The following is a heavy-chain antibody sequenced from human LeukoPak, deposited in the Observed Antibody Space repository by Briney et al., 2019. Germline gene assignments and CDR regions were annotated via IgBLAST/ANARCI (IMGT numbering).Heavy chain of an antibody. CDR2: IYTSGST. D-gene: IGHD3-3*01. Sequence: SQTLSLTCTVSGGSISSGSYYWSWIRQPAGKGLEWIGRIYTSGSTNYNPSLKSRATISVDTSKNQFSLKLSSVTAADTAVYYCARSYDFWSGYYSFDYWGQGTLVTVSS. CDR3: ARSYDFWSGYYSFDY. CDR1: GGSISSGSYY. V-gene: IGHV4-61*02. J-gene: IGHJ4*02.